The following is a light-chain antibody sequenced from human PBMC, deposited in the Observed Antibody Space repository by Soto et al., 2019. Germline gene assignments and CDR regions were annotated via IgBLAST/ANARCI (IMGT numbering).Light chain of an antibody. J-gene: IGKJ4*01. Sequence: EIVLTQSPGTLSLSPGEGATLSCRASQSVSSSSLAWYQQKPGQGPRLLIYGAASRASGIPARFSGSGSGTDFTLTISSLEPEDFAVYFCQQYGSSPLTFGGGTKVEIK. CDR3: QQYGSSPLT. CDR1: QSVSSSS. CDR2: GAA. V-gene: IGKV3-20*01.